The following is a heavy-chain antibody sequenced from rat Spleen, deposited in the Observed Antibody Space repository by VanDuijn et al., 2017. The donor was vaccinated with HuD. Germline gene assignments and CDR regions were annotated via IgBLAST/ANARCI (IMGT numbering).Heavy chain of an antibody. V-gene: IGHV5-58*01. CDR3: TRENWVFDY. J-gene: IGHJ2*01. CDR1: GFSFSSYW. D-gene: IGHD5-1*01. Sequence: EVQLVETGGGLVQPGRSLKLSCVASGFSFSSYWMYWVRQAPGKGLEWVSSIKTDGGNTYYPDSGKGRFPISRDNAENTVYLQMNSLRSEDTATYYCTRENWVFDYWGQGVMVTVSS. CDR2: IKTDGGNT.